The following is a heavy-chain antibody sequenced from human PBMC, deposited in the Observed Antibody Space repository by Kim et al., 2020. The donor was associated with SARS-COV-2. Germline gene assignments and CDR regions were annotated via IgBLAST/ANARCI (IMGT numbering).Heavy chain of an antibody. D-gene: IGHD3-10*01. Sequence: ASVKVSCKASGYTFTSYDINWVRQATGQGLEWMGWMNPNSGNTGYAQKFQGRVTMTRNTSISTAYMELSSLRSEDTAVYYCARGLSMVRGALYNWFDPWGQGTLVTVSS. V-gene: IGHV1-8*01. CDR2: MNPNSGNT. CDR1: GYTFTSYD. CDR3: ARGLSMVRGALYNWFDP. J-gene: IGHJ5*02.